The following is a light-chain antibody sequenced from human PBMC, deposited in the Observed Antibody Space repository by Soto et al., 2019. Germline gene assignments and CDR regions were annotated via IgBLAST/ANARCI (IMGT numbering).Light chain of an antibody. CDR1: NSNIGAGYD. CDR3: QSYDSSLSAYV. J-gene: IGLJ1*01. Sequence: QLVLTQPPSVSGAPGQRVTISCTGTNSNIGAGYDVHWYQQLPGAAPNLLIYANINRPSGVPDRFSGSKSGTSASLAITGLQAEDEADYYCQSYDSSLSAYVFATGTKLTVL. CDR2: ANI. V-gene: IGLV1-40*01.